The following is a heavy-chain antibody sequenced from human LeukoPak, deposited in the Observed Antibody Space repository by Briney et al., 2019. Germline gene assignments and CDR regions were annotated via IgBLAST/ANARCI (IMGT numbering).Heavy chain of an antibody. CDR1: GFTVRSNY. D-gene: IGHD2-2*02. J-gene: IGHJ4*02. CDR2: IYTGGRT. CDR3: ARDQLGGSCGSTTCYTSFYH. Sequence: GGSLRLSCAASGFTVRSNYMSWVRQAPGKGLDWVSVIYTGGRTYYADSVKGRFTISRDNSKNTLYLQMNSLRAEDTAVYFCARDQLGGSCGSTTCYTSFYHWGQGTLVTVSS. V-gene: IGHV3-53*01.